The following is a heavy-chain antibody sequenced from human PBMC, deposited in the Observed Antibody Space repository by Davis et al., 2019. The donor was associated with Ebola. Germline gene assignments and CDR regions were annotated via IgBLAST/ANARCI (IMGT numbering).Heavy chain of an antibody. V-gene: IGHV7-4-1*02. J-gene: IGHJ6*02. CDR1: GGTFSSYA. D-gene: IGHD3-10*01. CDR2: INTNTGNP. Sequence: ASVKVSCKASGGTFSSYAISWVRQAPGQGLEWMGWINTNTGNPTYAQGFTGRFVFSLDTSVSTAYLQISSLKAEDTAVYYCARVVGITMVRGVTFGMDVWGQGTTVTVSS. CDR3: ARVVGITMVRGVTFGMDV.